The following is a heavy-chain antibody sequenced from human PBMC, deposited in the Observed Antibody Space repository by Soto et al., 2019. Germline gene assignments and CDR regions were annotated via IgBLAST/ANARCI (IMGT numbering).Heavy chain of an antibody. J-gene: IGHJ4*02. CDR2: INYRGST. D-gene: IGHD1-26*01. CDR3: ARRYGGNFDY. CDR1: GGSLTGYH. V-gene: IGHV4-34*01. Sequence: SETLSLTCAVYGGSLTGYHWTWLRQSPGKGLEWIGEINYRGSTNYNPSLKSRVTISVDTSKSQFSLRLTSVTAADTAVYYCARRYGGNFDYWGQGTLVTVSS.